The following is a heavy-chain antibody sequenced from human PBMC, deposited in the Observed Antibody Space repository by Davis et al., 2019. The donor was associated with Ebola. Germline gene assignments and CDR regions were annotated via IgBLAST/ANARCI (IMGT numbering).Heavy chain of an antibody. Sequence: HSQTLSLTCAISGDSVSSAGWNWIRQSPSRGLEWLGRTFYTSKWHNDYAVSVKSRITINPDTSKNQFSLQLNSVTPEDTALYYCARGWLRGGMDVWGEGTTVTVSS. CDR1: GDSVSSAG. CDR2: TFYTSKWHN. D-gene: IGHD5-18*01. CDR3: ARGWLRGGMDV. V-gene: IGHV6-1*01. J-gene: IGHJ6*04.